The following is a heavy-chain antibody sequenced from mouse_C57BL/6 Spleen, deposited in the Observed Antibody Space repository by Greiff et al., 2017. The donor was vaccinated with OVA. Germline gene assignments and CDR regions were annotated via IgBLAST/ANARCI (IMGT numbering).Heavy chain of an antibody. J-gene: IGHJ3*01. CDR3: ARGSYGNPDWFAY. D-gene: IGHD2-1*01. Sequence: EVQLQQSGPGLVKPSQSLSLTCSVTGYSITSGYYWNWIRQFPGNKLEWMGYISYDGSNNYNPSLKNRISITRDTSKNQFFLKLNSVTTEDTATYYCARGSYGNPDWFAYWGQGTLVTVSA. CDR2: ISYDGSN. CDR1: GYSITSGYY. V-gene: IGHV3-6*01.